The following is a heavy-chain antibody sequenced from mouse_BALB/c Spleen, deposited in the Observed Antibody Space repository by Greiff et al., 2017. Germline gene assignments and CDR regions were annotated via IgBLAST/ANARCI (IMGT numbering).Heavy chain of an antibody. V-gene: IGHV5-4*02. CDR3: ARDQPNYYGSSYGGFAY. CDR1: GFTFSDYY. Sequence: VQLKESGGGLVKPGGSLKLSCAASGFTFSDYYMYWVRQTPEKRLEWVATISDGGSYTYYPDSVKGRFTISRDNAKNNLYLQMSSLKSEDTAMYYCARDQPNYYGSSYGGFAYWGQGTLVTVSA. CDR2: ISDGGSYT. D-gene: IGHD1-1*01. J-gene: IGHJ3*01.